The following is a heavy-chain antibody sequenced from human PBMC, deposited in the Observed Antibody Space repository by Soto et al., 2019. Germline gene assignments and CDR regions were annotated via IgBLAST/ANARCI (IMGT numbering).Heavy chain of an antibody. Sequence: QVHLVQSGAEVKKPGASVKVSCKASGYTFTTYGINWVRQAPGQGLEWMGWISGYNGDTKSAQKFQGRVTVTTDTSTTTSYMELRSLTSDDTAMYYCARGVVVVAASQLGWFDPWGQGTLVTVSS. J-gene: IGHJ5*02. CDR3: ARGVVVVAASQLGWFDP. CDR2: ISGYNGDT. CDR1: GYTFTTYG. V-gene: IGHV1-18*04. D-gene: IGHD2-15*01.